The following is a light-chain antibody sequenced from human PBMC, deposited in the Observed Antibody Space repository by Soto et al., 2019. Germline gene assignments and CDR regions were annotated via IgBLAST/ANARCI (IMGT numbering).Light chain of an antibody. CDR2: DAS. V-gene: IGKV3-11*01. CDR3: QHYNSYSEA. Sequence: EIVLTQSPATLSLSPGERATLPCRASHSVSSYLAWYQQKPGQAPRLLIYDASNRATGIPARFSGSGSGTEFTLTISSLQPDDFATYYCQHYNSYSEAFGQGTKVDIK. J-gene: IGKJ1*01. CDR1: HSVSSY.